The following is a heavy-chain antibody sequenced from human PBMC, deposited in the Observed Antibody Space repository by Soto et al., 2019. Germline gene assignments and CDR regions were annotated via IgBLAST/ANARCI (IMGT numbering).Heavy chain of an antibody. J-gene: IGHJ4*02. CDR1: GFTFSSYG. CDR3: ARGRGIAVAGYFDY. V-gene: IGHV3-33*01. Sequence: QVQLVESGGGVVQPGRSLRLSCAASGFTFSSYGMHWVRQAPGKGLEWVAVIRYDGSNKYYADSVKGRFTISRDNSKNSLYLQMNSLRAEDTAVYYCARGRGIAVAGYFDYWGQGTLVTVSS. D-gene: IGHD6-19*01. CDR2: IRYDGSNK.